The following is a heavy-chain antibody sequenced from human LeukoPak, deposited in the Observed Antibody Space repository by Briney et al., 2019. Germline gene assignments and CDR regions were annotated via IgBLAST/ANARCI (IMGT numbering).Heavy chain of an antibody. CDR2: IYYSGST. CDR3: ASRKLGNDY. V-gene: IGHV4-59*01. Sequence: SETLSLTCTVSGGSISSYYCSWFRQPPGRGLEWIGYIYYSGSTNYNPSLKSRVTISVDTSKNQFSLKLSSVTAADTAVYYCASRKLGNDYWGQGTLVTVSS. CDR1: GGSISSYY. J-gene: IGHJ4*02. D-gene: IGHD7-27*01.